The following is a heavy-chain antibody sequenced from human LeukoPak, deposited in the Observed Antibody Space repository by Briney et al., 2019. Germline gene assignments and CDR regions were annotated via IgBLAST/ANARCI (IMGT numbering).Heavy chain of an antibody. Sequence: PGGSLRLSCAASGFTFSDYYMSWIRQAPGKGLEWVSYISSSGSTIYYADSVKGRFTISRDNAKNSLYLQINSRRAEDTAVYYCARDVYYDSSGYDYWGQGTLVTVSS. J-gene: IGHJ4*02. CDR1: GFTFSDYY. D-gene: IGHD3-22*01. CDR2: ISSSGSTI. CDR3: ARDVYYDSSGYDY. V-gene: IGHV3-11*01.